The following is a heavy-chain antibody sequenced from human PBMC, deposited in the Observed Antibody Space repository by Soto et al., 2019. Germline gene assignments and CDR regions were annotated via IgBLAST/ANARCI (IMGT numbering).Heavy chain of an antibody. CDR3: ARRANYYDSSGYYRSLGPDDAFDI. D-gene: IGHD3-22*01. CDR2: ISSSSSTI. V-gene: IGHV3-48*01. J-gene: IGHJ3*02. Sequence: GGSLRLSCVASGFTFSSYAMSWVRQAPGKGLEWVSYISSSSSTIYYADSVKGRFTISRDNAKNSLYLQMNSLRSEDTAVYYCARRANYYDSSGYYRSLGPDDAFDIWGQGT. CDR1: GFTFSSYA.